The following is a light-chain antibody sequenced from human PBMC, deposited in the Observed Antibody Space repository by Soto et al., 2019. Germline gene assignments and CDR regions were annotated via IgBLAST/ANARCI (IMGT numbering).Light chain of an antibody. CDR2: KVS. J-gene: IGKJ5*01. CDR1: QSLVHSDGIAY. V-gene: IGKV2-30*02. Sequence: DVVMTQSPLSLPVTLGEPASISCRSNQSLVHSDGIAYFSWFQQRPGRSPRSLIYKVSNRASGVPDRFRGSGSGTDLALKISRVEAEDVGVYYCMKGTHWPLTCGQGTRLEIK. CDR3: MKGTHWPLT.